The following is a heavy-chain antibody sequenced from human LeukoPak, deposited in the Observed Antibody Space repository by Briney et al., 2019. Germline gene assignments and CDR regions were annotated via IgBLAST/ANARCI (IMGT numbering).Heavy chain of an antibody. CDR2: IYYSGST. CDR3: ARHIRGNDFWSGSIISADFDY. Sequence: SETLSLTCTVSGGSISSSSYYWGWIRQPPGKGLEWIGSIYYSGSTYYNPSLKSRVTISVDTSKNQFSLKLSSVTAADTAVYYCARHIRGNDFWSGSIISADFDYWGQGTLDTVSS. CDR1: GGSISSSSYY. V-gene: IGHV4-39*01. J-gene: IGHJ4*02. D-gene: IGHD3-3*01.